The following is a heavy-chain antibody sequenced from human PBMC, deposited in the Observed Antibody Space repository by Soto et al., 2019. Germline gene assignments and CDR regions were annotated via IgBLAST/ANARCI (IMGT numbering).Heavy chain of an antibody. CDR3: ARVWVAASHSWFDP. V-gene: IGHV4-34*01. J-gene: IGHJ5*02. Sequence: QVQLQQWGAGLLKPSETLSLTCAVYGGSFSGYCWSWIRQPPGKGLEWIGEINHSGSTNYNPSLKSRVTISVDTSKNQFSLKLSSVTAADTAVYYCARVWVAASHSWFDPWGQGTLVTVSS. CDR2: INHSGST. CDR1: GGSFSGYC. D-gene: IGHD6-13*01.